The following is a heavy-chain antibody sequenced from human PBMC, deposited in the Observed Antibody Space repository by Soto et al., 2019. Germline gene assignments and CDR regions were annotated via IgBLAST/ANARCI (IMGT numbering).Heavy chain of an antibody. V-gene: IGHV4-59*01. D-gene: IGHD3-10*01. Sequence: SETLSLTCTLSCGSIITYYWSWIRRPPGKGLEWIGYIYNSGSTHSNPSLQSRVTISVDTSKNQFSLKLSSVTAADTAIYYCARARITMVREVIKYNMDVWGQGTTVTVSS. CDR1: CGSIITYY. J-gene: IGHJ6*02. CDR2: IYNSGST. CDR3: ARARITMVREVIKYNMDV.